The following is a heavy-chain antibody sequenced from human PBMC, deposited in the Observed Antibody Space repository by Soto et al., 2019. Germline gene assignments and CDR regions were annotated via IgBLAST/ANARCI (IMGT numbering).Heavy chain of an antibody. CDR3: ARDLTGYAMDV. CDR2: IDKVGKTI. J-gene: IGHJ6*02. CDR1: GFTFVNHA. V-gene: IGHV3-48*03. Sequence: GSMRLSCAASGFTFVNHAINFFGHAPWKWLQWVSYIDKVGKTIYYADSVKGRFTISRDNAKNSLNLQMNSLGAEDTAVYYCARDLTGYAMDVWGQGTTVTVSS. D-gene: IGHD2-2*01.